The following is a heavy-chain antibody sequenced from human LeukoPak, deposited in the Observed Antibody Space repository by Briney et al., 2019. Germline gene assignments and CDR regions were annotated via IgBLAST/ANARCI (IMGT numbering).Heavy chain of an antibody. D-gene: IGHD6-13*01. CDR2: IRYDGSNK. J-gene: IGHJ6*03. CDR3: AKDGGNPDSSSWYTYSYYYYYYMDV. CDR1: GFTFSSYG. V-gene: IGHV3-30*02. Sequence: GGSLRLSCAASGFTFSSYGMHGVRQAPGKGLEWVAFIRYDGSNKYYADSVKGRFTISRDNSKNTLYLQMNSLRAEDTAVYYCAKDGGNPDSSSWYTYSYYYYYYMDVWGKGTTVTISS.